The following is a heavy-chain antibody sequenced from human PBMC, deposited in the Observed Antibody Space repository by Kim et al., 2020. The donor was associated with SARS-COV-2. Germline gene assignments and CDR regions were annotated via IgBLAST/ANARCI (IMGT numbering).Heavy chain of an antibody. CDR3: ARDIFPYCSGGSCHYYYGMDV. CDR1: GFTFSSYS. CDR2: ISSSSSYI. V-gene: IGHV3-21*01. Sequence: GGSLRLSCAASGFTFSSYSMNWVRQAPGKGLEWVSSISSSSSYIYYADSVKGRFTISRDNAKNSLYLQMNSLRAEDTAVYYCARDIFPYCSGGSCHYYYGMDVWGQGTTVTVSS. J-gene: IGHJ6*02. D-gene: IGHD2-15*01.